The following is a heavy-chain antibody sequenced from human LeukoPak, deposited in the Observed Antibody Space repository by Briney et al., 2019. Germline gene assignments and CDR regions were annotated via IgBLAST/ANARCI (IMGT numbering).Heavy chain of an antibody. CDR3: AKVGDYDILTGYYLSGAFDI. V-gene: IGHV3-23*01. CDR1: GFTFSAYA. J-gene: IGHJ3*02. CDR2: ISVSGGGT. D-gene: IGHD3-9*01. Sequence: PGGSLRLSCVASGFTFSAYAMTWVRQAPGKGLEWVSSISVSGGGTYYADSVRGRFTISRDNSKNTLYLQMNSLRAEDTAVYYCAKVGDYDILTGYYLSGAFDIWGQGTMVTVSS.